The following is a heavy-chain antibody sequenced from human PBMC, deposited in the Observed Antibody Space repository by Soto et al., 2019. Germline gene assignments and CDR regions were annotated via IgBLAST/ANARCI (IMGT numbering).Heavy chain of an antibody. D-gene: IGHD1-26*01. V-gene: IGHV3-21*01. Sequence: GVSLGLSCSASELAFSSNSMNWVRTAPGKGLEWVSSISSSSSYIYYADSVKGRFTISRDNAKNSLYLQMDSLRAEDTAVYYCARDQGGSYPDAFDIWGQGTMVTVSS. CDR1: ELAFSSNS. J-gene: IGHJ3*02. CDR2: ISSSSSYI. CDR3: ARDQGGSYPDAFDI.